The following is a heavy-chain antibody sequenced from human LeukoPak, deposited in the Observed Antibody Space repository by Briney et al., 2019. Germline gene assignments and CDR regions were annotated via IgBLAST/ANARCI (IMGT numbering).Heavy chain of an antibody. CDR3: AADTAYYYDSSAAFDI. D-gene: IGHD3-22*01. J-gene: IGHJ4*02. V-gene: IGHV1-58*02. CDR1: GFTFTSSA. CDR2: IVVGSGNT. Sequence: SVKVSCKASGFTFTSSAMQWVRQARGQRLEWIGWIVVGSGNTNYAQKFQERVTITRDMSTSTAYMELSSLRSEDTAVYYCAADTAYYYDSSAAFDIWGQGTLVTVSS.